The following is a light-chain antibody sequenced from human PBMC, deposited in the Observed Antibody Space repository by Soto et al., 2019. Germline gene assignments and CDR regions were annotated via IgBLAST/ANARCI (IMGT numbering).Light chain of an antibody. CDR2: GAS. CDR3: QQYNNWPRWT. V-gene: IGKV3-15*01. Sequence: EIVITQSPAAVSVSPGERATLSCRASQSVSSTLAWYQQKPGQAPRLLIYGASTRATGIPARFSGSGSGTEFTLTISSLQSEDFAVYYCQQYNNWPRWTFGQGTKV. J-gene: IGKJ1*01. CDR1: QSVSST.